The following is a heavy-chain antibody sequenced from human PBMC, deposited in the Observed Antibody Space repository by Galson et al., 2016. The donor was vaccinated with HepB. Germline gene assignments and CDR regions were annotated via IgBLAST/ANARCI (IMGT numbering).Heavy chain of an antibody. CDR3: ANRDGYNYGFDY. Sequence: SLRLSCAASGFPFTDSYMSWIRQAPGRGLEWVSYISSSGSAKFYADSVKGRSTISRDNAKNSLYLQMNSLRAEDTAIYYCANRDGYNYGFDYWGQGTLVTVSS. CDR2: ISSSGSAK. CDR1: GFPFTDSY. J-gene: IGHJ4*02. V-gene: IGHV3-11*04. D-gene: IGHD5-24*01.